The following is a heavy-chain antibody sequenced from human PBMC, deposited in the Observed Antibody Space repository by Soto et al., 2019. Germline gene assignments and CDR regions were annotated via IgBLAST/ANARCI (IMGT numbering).Heavy chain of an antibody. CDR3: GRDPYYGAIDY. J-gene: IGHJ4*02. D-gene: IGHD3-10*01. V-gene: IGHV3-7*01. Sequence: EVQLMESGGGLVQPGGSLRLSCAASGFSFSASWMTWVRQAPGKGLEWVADIKQDGSEKNYVDSVKGRVTISRDNAKNSLYLQMNSLRAEDTAVYYCGRDPYYGAIDYWGLGTLVMVSS. CDR2: IKQDGSEK. CDR1: GFSFSASW.